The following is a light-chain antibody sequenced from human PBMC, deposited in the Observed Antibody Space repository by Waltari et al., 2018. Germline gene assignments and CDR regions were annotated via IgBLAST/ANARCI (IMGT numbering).Light chain of an antibody. V-gene: IGLV2-14*03. Sequence: QSSLTQPASVSGSPGQSITIPCTGTSSAIGPCNYFPWNQQHPGNAPKTMLYDVVIRPSGVSNRFSGSKSGNTASLTISGLQAEDEAVYYCGSYTTSSTLIFGGGTKLTVL. CDR3: GSYTTSSTLI. CDR1: SSAIGPCNY. J-gene: IGLJ2*01. CDR2: DVV.